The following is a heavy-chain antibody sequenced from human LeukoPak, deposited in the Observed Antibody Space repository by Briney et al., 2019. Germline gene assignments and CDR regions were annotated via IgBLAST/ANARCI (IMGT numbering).Heavy chain of an antibody. J-gene: IGHJ4*02. CDR3: ARVWDLGERPFDY. V-gene: IGHV1-2*02. CDR1: GYTFTGYF. Sequence: GASVKVSCKASGYTFTGYFIHWVRQAPGQGLEWMGWINPNSGDTNYAQKFQGRVSMTRDTSTRTAYLEVSSLRSDDTAVYYCARVWDLGERPFDYWGQGTLVTVSS. D-gene: IGHD3-16*01. CDR2: INPNSGDT.